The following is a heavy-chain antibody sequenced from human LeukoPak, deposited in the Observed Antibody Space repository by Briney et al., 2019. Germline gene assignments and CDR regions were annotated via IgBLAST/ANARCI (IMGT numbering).Heavy chain of an antibody. J-gene: IGHJ4*02. D-gene: IGHD2-2*01. CDR1: GGSFSGYY. Sequence: NPSETLSLTCAVYGGSFSGYYWSWIRQPAGKGLEWIGRIYTSGSTNYNPSLKSRVTMSVDTSKNQFSLKLSSVTAADTAIYYCATAAAMPLFDYWGQGTLVTVSS. V-gene: IGHV4-59*10. CDR3: ATAAAMPLFDY. CDR2: IYTSGST.